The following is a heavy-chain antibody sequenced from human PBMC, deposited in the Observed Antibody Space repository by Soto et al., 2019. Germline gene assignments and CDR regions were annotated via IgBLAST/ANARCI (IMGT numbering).Heavy chain of an antibody. CDR2: IATSGNT. Sequence: HPGGSLRLSCEASGFTFSGYDMHWVRQAAGERLEWVSAIATSGNTYYAGSVKGRFTISRENAKNSLYLQINNVRAGDTAVYYCAREYVDWGYWYFDLWGRGTLVTVSS. V-gene: IGHV3-13*01. CDR1: GFTFSGYD. D-gene: IGHD3-9*01. CDR3: AREYVDWGYWYFDL. J-gene: IGHJ2*01.